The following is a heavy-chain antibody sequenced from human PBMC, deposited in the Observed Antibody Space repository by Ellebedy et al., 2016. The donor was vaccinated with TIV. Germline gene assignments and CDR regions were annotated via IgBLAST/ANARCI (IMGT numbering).Heavy chain of an antibody. V-gene: IGHV3-23*01. Sequence: LSLTCAASGIPFSPYTMDWVRQAPGKGLEWVSGISATGGTTFYAGSVNGRFTISRDNSKNTLYLQMNSLRVDDTAMYYCAKEALAVWGQGTLVTVSS. CDR1: GIPFSPYT. J-gene: IGHJ4*02. CDR3: AKEALAV. D-gene: IGHD6-19*01. CDR2: ISATGGTT.